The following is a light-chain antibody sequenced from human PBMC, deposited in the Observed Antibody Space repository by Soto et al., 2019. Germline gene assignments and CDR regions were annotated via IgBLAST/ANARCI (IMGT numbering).Light chain of an antibody. CDR2: GAS. V-gene: IGKV1-6*01. CDR1: QGIRDE. J-gene: IGKJ2*01. Sequence: ALQMTQFPASLSASVGDRVTITCRASQGIRDELGWYQQKPGKAPNLLIYGASRLERGVPSRFSGSGSGTDFSLTISSLRPEDSATYFCLQDYNYPRTFGQGTKLQIK. CDR3: LQDYNYPRT.